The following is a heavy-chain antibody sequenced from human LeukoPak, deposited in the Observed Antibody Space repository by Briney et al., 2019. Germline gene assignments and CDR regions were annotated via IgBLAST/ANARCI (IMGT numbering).Heavy chain of an antibody. CDR3: ARDHRTTTSDPLYYYYYYMDV. CDR2: INPSGGST. Sequence: ASVKVSCKASGYTFTSYYMHWVRQAPGQGLEWMGIINPSGGSTSYAQKFQGRVTMTRDMSTSTVYMELSSLRSEDTAVYYCARDHRTTTSDPLYYYYYYMDVWGKGTTVTVSS. D-gene: IGHD1-26*01. V-gene: IGHV1-46*01. CDR1: GYTFTSYY. J-gene: IGHJ6*03.